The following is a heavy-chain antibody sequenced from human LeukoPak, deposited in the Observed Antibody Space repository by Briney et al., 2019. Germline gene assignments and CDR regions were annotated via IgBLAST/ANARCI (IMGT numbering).Heavy chain of an antibody. J-gene: IGHJ4*02. CDR2: IYTNGST. V-gene: IGHV4-4*07. CDR1: GDSISSSY. CDR3: AGAFCVGDCFVLHIYFDS. D-gene: IGHD2-21*02. Sequence: SETLSLTCTVSGDSISSSYWSWIRQPAGKGLEWIGRIYTNGSTNYHPSLKSRVTMSVDTSRNQFSLNLRSMKASDTAVYYCAGAFCVGDCFVLHIYFDSWGLGTLVTVSS.